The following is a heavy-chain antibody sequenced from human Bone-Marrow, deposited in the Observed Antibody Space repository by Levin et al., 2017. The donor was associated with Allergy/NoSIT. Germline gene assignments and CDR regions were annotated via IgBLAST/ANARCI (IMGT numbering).Heavy chain of an antibody. Sequence: GESLKISRAASGFTFSRYWMHWVRQTPGKGLVWVSRTNIDGSYTNYADSVKGRFTVSRDNAKNTLYLQMNGLRVEDTAVYYCARALDYYYGMDVWGQGTTVAVSS. CDR3: ARALDYYYGMDV. V-gene: IGHV3-74*01. CDR2: TNIDGSYT. CDR1: GFTFSRYW. J-gene: IGHJ6*02.